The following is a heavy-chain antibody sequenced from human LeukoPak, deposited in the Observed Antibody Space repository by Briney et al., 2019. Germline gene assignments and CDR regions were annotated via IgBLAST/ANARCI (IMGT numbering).Heavy chain of an antibody. V-gene: IGHV3-21*01. J-gene: IGHJ4*02. CDR2: ISSSSSYI. CDR3: ARAPGKAALFDY. Sequence: TGGSLRLSCAASGFTFSSYSMNWVRQAPGKGLEWVSSISSSSSYIYYADSVKGRFTISRDNAKNSLYLQMNSLRAEDTAVYYCARAPGKAALFDYWGQGTLVTVSS. D-gene: IGHD2-15*01. CDR1: GFTFSSYS.